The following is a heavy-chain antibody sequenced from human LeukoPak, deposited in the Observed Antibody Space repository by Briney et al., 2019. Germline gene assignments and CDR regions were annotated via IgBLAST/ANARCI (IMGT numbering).Heavy chain of an antibody. CDR2: IYYSGST. J-gene: IGHJ4*02. CDR3: AGGAYNWNYDY. D-gene: IGHD1-7*01. V-gene: IGHV4-59*01. Sequence: SETLSLTCTVSGGSISSYYWSWIRQPPGKGLEWIGYIYYSGSTNYNPSLKSRVTISVDTSKNQFSLKLSSVTAADTAVYYCAGGAYNWNYDYWGQGTLVTVSS. CDR1: GGSISSYY.